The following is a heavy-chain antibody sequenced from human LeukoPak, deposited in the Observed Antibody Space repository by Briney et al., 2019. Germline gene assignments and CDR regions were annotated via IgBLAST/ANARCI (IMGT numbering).Heavy chain of an antibody. Sequence: PSETLSLTCAVSGGSISSGGYSWSWIRQPPGKGLEWIGYIYYSGSTYYNPSLKSRVTISVDTSKNQFSLRLNSVTAADTAVYFCARLDRGYSGYEGSNEFWGQGTLVTVSS. CDR2: IYYSGST. CDR3: ARLDRGYSGYEGSNEF. D-gene: IGHD5-12*01. V-gene: IGHV4-30-4*07. CDR1: GGSISSGGYS. J-gene: IGHJ4*02.